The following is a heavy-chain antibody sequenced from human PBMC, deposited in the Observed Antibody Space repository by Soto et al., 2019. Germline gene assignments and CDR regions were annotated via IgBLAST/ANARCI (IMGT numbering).Heavy chain of an antibody. V-gene: IGHV1-18*01. J-gene: IGHJ4*02. CDR1: GYSFISFA. CDR2: IRSFDGNT. CDR3: ARDGPVVGQVDY. D-gene: IGHD1-26*01. Sequence: ASVKCSCKTSGYSFISFAISWVRQAPGQGLERMGWIRSFDGNTNYAQKFQGGVTMTVDTAKNTAYVEMGSLTSDDTGVYYCARDGPVVGQVDYWGPGTLVTVSS.